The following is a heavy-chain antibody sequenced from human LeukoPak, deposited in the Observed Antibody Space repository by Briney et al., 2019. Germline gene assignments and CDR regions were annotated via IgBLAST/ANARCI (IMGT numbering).Heavy chain of an antibody. J-gene: IGHJ4*02. CDR1: GFTFSSYG. V-gene: IGHV3-30*03. CDR2: ISYDGSNK. CDR3: ARTPRG. Sequence: GGSLRLSCAAPGFTFSSYGMHWVRQAPGKGLEWVAVISYDGSNKYYADSVKGRFTISRDNAKNSLYLQMNSLRAEDTAVYYCARTPRGWGQGTLVTVSS. D-gene: IGHD3-10*01.